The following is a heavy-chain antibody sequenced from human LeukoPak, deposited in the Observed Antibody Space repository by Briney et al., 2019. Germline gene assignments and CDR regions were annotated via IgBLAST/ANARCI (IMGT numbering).Heavy chain of an antibody. V-gene: IGHV4-34*01. CDR1: GGSFSGYY. CDR2: INHSGST. Sequence: SETLSLTCAVYGGSFSGYYWSWIRQPPGKGLEWIGEINHSGSTNYNPSLKSRVTISVDTSKNQFSLKLSSVTAANTAVYYCARGRYMSKFWYYYYYMDVWGKGTTVTVSS. J-gene: IGHJ6*03. D-gene: IGHD1-1*01. CDR3: ARGRYMSKFWYYYYYMDV.